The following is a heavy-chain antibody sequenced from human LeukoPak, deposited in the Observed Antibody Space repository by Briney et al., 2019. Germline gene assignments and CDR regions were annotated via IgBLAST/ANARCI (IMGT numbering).Heavy chain of an antibody. CDR2: IYSGGTT. V-gene: IGHV3-53*05. CDR3: AKDRCSNGVGCYYYYMDV. CDR1: GVSVSTNY. D-gene: IGHD2-8*01. Sequence: GGSLRLSCAASGVSVSTNYMTWVRQAPGKGLEWGSVIYSGGTTQYVDSVKGRFTISRDNSRNTVYLQMNSLRAEDTAVYYCAKDRCSNGVGCYYYYMDVWGKGTTVTISS. J-gene: IGHJ6*03.